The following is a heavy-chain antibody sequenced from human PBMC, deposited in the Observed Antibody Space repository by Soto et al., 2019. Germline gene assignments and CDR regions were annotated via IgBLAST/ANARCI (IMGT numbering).Heavy chain of an antibody. CDR3: AKVEYCSGGGCSYLDH. Sequence: EVQLLESGGGLAQPGGSLRLSCATSGFTFSDYGMSWVRQAPGKGLEWVSAISGSGGNTYYADSVKGRFTISRDNSKNTLHLQMNSLRAEDTAIYYCAKVEYCSGGGCSYLDHWGQGTLVAVSS. D-gene: IGHD2-15*01. V-gene: IGHV3-23*01. CDR1: GFTFSDYG. CDR2: ISGSGGNT. J-gene: IGHJ4*02.